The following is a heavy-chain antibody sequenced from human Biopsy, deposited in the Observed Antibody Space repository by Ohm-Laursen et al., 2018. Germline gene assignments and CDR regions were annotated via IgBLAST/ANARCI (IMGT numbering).Heavy chain of an antibody. J-gene: IGHJ3*02. Sequence: TLSLTCVVYGGSLSGYYWNWIRQSPGKGLEGIGEINHRGFTSNNPSPKSRVTISVDTSKNQFSLKLGSVTAADTAVYYCAKNLAVSSYALDIWGQGTMVTVSS. CDR2: INHRGFT. V-gene: IGHV4-34*01. CDR3: AKNLAVSSYALDI. CDR1: GGSLSGYY. D-gene: IGHD2/OR15-2a*01.